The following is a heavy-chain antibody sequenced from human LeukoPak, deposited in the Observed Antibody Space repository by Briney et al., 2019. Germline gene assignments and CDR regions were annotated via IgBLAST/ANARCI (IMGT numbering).Heavy chain of an antibody. Sequence: SVKVSCKSSGGTFSSYAISWVRQPPGQGLEWMGRIIPILGIANYAQKFQGRVTITADKSTSTAYMELSSLRSEDTAVYYCARDVVPTVTTSWFDPWGQGTLVTVSS. V-gene: IGHV1-69*04. CDR2: IIPILGIA. CDR1: GGTFSSYA. J-gene: IGHJ5*02. D-gene: IGHD4-11*01. CDR3: ARDVVPTVTTSWFDP.